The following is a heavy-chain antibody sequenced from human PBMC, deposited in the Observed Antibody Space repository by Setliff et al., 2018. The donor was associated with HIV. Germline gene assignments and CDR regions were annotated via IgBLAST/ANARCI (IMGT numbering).Heavy chain of an antibody. V-gene: IGHV1-8*02. CDR1: GYNFTDYD. J-gene: IGHJ3*01. CDR2: MNPNNGNT. Sequence: ASVKVSCKASGYNFTDYDINWVRQATGQGLEWMGWMNPNNGNTGYAEKFQGRVTMTRDTSISTAYMELSSQRSDDTAVYYCARVKGLRVRNWNDRPNASDLWGQGTMVTVSS. D-gene: IGHD1-1*01. CDR3: ARVKGLRVRNWNDRPNASDL.